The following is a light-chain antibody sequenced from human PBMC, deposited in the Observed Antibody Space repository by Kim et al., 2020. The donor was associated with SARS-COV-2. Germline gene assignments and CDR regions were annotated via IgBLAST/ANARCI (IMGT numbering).Light chain of an antibody. J-gene: IGLJ3*02. CDR1: SSNIASNS. CDR2: SDN. CDR3: AAWDDSLSAWL. Sequence: GQMYTASCSGSSSNIASNSVNWYKQIPGTAPKLLIYSDNQRPSGVPDRVSGSKSGTSASLAISGLQSEDEADYYCAAWDDSLSAWLFGGGTQLTVL. V-gene: IGLV1-44*01.